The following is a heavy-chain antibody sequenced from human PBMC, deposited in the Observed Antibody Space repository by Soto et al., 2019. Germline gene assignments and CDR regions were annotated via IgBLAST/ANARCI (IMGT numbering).Heavy chain of an antibody. CDR2: ISYDGSNK. D-gene: IGHD1-1*01. V-gene: IGHV3-30-3*01. CDR3: AREIPLNDEGFDY. Sequence: GGSLRLSCAASGFTFGSYAMHWVRQAPGKGLEWVAVISYDGSNKYYADSVKGRFTISRDNSKNTLYLQMNSLRAEDTAVYYCAREIPLNDEGFDYWGQGTLVTVSS. CDR1: GFTFGSYA. J-gene: IGHJ4*02.